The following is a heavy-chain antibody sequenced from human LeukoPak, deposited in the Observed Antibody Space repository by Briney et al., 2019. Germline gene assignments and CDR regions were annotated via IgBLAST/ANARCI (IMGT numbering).Heavy chain of an antibody. CDR3: VKDRYDYVWGSYRYFDY. V-gene: IGHV3-64D*06. Sequence: GGSLRLSCSASGFTFSSYAMHWVRQAPGKGLEYVSAISSNGGSTYYADSVKGRFTISRDNSKNTLYLQMSSLGAEDTAVYCCVKDRYDYVWGSYRYFDYWGQGTLVTVSS. D-gene: IGHD3-16*02. CDR2: ISSNGGST. J-gene: IGHJ4*02. CDR1: GFTFSSYA.